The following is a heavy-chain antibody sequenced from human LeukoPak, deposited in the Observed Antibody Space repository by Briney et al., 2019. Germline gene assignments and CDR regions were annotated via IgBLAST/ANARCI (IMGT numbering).Heavy chain of an antibody. Sequence: GGSLRLSCAASGFTFSDYYMSWIRQAPGKGLEWVSYISSSGSTIYYADSVKGRFTISRDNAKNSLYLQMNSLRAEDTAVYYCARDPPLRYFDWLDNYWGQGTLVTVSS. J-gene: IGHJ4*02. V-gene: IGHV3-11*01. CDR1: GFTFSDYY. CDR2: ISSSGSTI. D-gene: IGHD3-9*01. CDR3: ARDPPLRYFDWLDNY.